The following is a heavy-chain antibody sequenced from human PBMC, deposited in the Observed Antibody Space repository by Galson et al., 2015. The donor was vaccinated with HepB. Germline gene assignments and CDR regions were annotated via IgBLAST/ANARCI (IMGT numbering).Heavy chain of an antibody. Sequence: SLRLSCAASGFTFSSYGMHWVRQAPGKGLEWVAVIWYDGSNKYYADSVKGRFTISRDNSKNTLYLQMNSLRAEDTAVYYCARDLREQLVTYYYYYMDVWGKGTTVTVSS. CDR2: IWYDGSNK. CDR3: ARDLREQLVTYYYYYMDV. D-gene: IGHD6-13*01. V-gene: IGHV3-33*01. CDR1: GFTFSSYG. J-gene: IGHJ6*03.